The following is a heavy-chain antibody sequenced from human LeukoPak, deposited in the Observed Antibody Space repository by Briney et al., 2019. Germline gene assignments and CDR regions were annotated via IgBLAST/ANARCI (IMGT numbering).Heavy chain of an antibody. Sequence: GGSLRLSCAASGFSFDKYSLNWIRQAPGKGPEWVSYISGSSITIYYADSVKGRFTISRDNSKNTLYLQMNSLRAEDTAVYYCAKDVVAYWGQGTLVTVSS. CDR3: AKDVVAY. D-gene: IGHD2-15*01. CDR1: GFSFDKYS. J-gene: IGHJ4*02. CDR2: ISGSSITI. V-gene: IGHV3-48*01.